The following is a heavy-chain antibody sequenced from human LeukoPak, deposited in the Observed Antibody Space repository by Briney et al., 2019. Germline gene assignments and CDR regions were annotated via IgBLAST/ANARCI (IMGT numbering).Heavy chain of an antibody. CDR3: ARVTFGDSIPGY. CDR1: GFTFSSYS. V-gene: IGHV3-21*04. J-gene: IGHJ4*02. CDR2: ISSSSSYI. D-gene: IGHD3-10*01. Sequence: GGSLRLSCAASGFTFSSYSMNWVRQAPGKGLEWVSSISSSSSYIYYADSVKGRFTISRDNAKSSLYLQMYSLRAEDTAVYYCARVTFGDSIPGYWGQGTLVTVSS.